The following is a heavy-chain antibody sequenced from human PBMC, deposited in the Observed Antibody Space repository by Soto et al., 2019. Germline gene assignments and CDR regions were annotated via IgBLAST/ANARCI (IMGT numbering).Heavy chain of an antibody. Sequence: QVQLVQSGAEVKKPGSSVKVSCKASGGTFSSYTISWVRQAPGQGLEWMGRIIPILGIANYAQKFQGRVTITADKTTSKAYMELRSPRSADTAVYYWASPALPVGPADSYYYGMDVRGQGTTVTVSS. D-gene: IGHD1-26*01. CDR1: GGTFSSYT. J-gene: IGHJ6*02. CDR3: ASPALPVGPADSYYYGMDV. V-gene: IGHV1-69*02. CDR2: IIPILGIA.